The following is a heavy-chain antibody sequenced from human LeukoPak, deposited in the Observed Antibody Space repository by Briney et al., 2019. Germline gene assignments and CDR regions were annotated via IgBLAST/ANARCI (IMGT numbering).Heavy chain of an antibody. J-gene: IGHJ4*02. Sequence: GGSLSLSCAASGFTFSSYGMHWVRQAPGKGLEWVAVISYDGSNKYYADSVKGRFTISRDNSKNTFYLQMNSLRAENTAVYYCARIRDDYNPLEYWGQGTLVTVSS. CDR3: ARIRDDYNPLEY. CDR1: GFTFSSYG. V-gene: IGHV3-30*03. D-gene: IGHD5-24*01. CDR2: ISYDGSNK.